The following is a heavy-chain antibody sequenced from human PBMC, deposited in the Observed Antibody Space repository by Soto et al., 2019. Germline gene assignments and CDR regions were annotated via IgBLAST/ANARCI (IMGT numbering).Heavy chain of an antibody. D-gene: IGHD3-3*01. CDR3: ARTSSYDFWSDYLY. V-gene: IGHV3-23*01. J-gene: IGHJ4*02. CDR1: GFTFNTFV. CDR2: ISGSGVTT. Sequence: EVRLLESGGGLVQPGGSLRLSCAASGFTFNTFVMTWVRQAPGKGLEWVSSISGSGVTTHYADSVKGRFTISRDNSKNTLHLQMSTLRAEDTAVYFCARTSSYDFWSDYLYWGQGILVTVSS.